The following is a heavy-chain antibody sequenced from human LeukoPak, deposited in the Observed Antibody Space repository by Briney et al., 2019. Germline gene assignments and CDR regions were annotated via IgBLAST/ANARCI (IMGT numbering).Heavy chain of an antibody. D-gene: IGHD6-6*01. CDR3: ARGSSSSSYDY. Sequence: SETLSLTCTVSGGSIRSDFWSWIRQPPGKGLEWIGYVYYSGSTNYSPSLNSRVTISVDTSKNQFSLKLSSVTAADTAVYYCARGSSSSSYDYWGQGTLVTVSS. CDR2: VYYSGST. V-gene: IGHV4-59*08. CDR1: GGSIRSDF. J-gene: IGHJ4*02.